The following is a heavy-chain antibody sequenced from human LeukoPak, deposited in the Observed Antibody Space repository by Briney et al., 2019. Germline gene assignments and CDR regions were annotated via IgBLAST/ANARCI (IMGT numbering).Heavy chain of an antibody. CDR1: GGSISSGGYY. Sequence: SETLSLTCTVSGGSISSGGYYWSWIRQHPGKGLEWIGYIYYSGSTYYNPSLKSRVTISVDTSKNQFSLKLSSVTAADTAFYYCARDSEASGSGRKFDYWGRGTLVTVSS. V-gene: IGHV4-31*03. CDR2: IYYSGST. J-gene: IGHJ4*02. D-gene: IGHD3-10*01. CDR3: ARDSEASGSGRKFDY.